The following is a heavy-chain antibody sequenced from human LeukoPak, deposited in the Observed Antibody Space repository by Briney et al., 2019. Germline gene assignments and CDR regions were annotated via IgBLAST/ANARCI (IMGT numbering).Heavy chain of an antibody. D-gene: IGHD4-17*01. CDR2: INPNSGAT. Sequence: GASVKASYKASESTFTGYYVYWGRRAPGQGLEWMGWINPNSGATSSAQKFHVRVTMTRDTSISTAYMELSGLRSDDTAVYYCARLDYGDYPYGGEGTLVTVSS. CDR1: ESTFTGYY. V-gene: IGHV1-2*02. J-gene: IGHJ4*02. CDR3: ARLDYGDYPY.